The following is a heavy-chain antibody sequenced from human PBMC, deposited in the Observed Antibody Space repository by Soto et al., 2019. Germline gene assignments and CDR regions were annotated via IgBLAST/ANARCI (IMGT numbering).Heavy chain of an antibody. V-gene: IGHV4-30-4*01. J-gene: IGHJ3*02. CDR2: IYYSGST. Sequence: SETLSLTCTVSGGSISSGDYYWSWIRQPPGKGLEWIGYIYYSGSTYYNPSLKSRVTISVDTSKNQFSLKLSSVTAADTAVYYCARPGRSSWYNLAFDIWGQGTMVTVSS. D-gene: IGHD6-13*01. CDR1: GGSISSGDYY. CDR3: ARPGRSSWYNLAFDI.